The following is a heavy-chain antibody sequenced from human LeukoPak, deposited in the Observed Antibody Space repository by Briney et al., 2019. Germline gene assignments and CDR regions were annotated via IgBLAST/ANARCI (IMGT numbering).Heavy chain of an antibody. J-gene: IGHJ4*02. D-gene: IGHD3-9*01. CDR2: ISSSSSYI. CDR3: AKDPLSDILTGYYPY. V-gene: IGHV3-21*04. Sequence: GGSLRLSCAASGFTFSSYSMNWVRQAPGKGLEWVSSISSSSSYIYYADSVKGRFTISRDNSKNTLYLQMNSLRAEDTAVYYCAKDPLSDILTGYYPYWGQGTLVTVSS. CDR1: GFTFSSYS.